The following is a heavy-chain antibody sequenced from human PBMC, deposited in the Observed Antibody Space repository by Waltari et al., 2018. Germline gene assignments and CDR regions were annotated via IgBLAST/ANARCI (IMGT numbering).Heavy chain of an antibody. J-gene: IGHJ4*02. CDR3: ARGGLETYCGGDCQPVD. Sequence: VQLVESGGGLVKPGGSLRLSCAASGFTFSSFTMNWVRQAPGKGLEWVSSITSSSSDIYYADSLKGRFTISRDNAKNSLYLQMSSLRAEDTAVYFCARGGLETYCGGDCQPVDWGQGTLVTVSS. CDR2: ITSSSSDI. V-gene: IGHV3-21*06. CDR1: GFTFSSFT. D-gene: IGHD2-21*02.